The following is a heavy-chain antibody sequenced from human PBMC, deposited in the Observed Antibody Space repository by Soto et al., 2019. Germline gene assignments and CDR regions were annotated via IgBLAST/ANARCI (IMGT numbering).Heavy chain of an antibody. CDR1: GFPFSSYA. D-gene: IGHD1-1*01. J-gene: IGHJ4*02. CDR2: ISGSGGIT. CDR3: AKSLSASPNYFFDS. Sequence: VGSLRLSCAASGFPFSSYAMSWVRQAPGKGLEWVSGISGSGGITYYADSVKGRFTISRDNSKNTLYLQMNSLRADDTAVYFCAKSLSASPNYFFDSWGQGTLVTVSS. V-gene: IGHV3-23*01.